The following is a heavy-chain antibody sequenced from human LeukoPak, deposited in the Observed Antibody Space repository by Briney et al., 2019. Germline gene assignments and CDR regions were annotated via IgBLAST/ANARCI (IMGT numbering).Heavy chain of an antibody. CDR3: AKARGRDADYVVGEY. D-gene: IGHD1-26*01. CDR1: GFTFSSYA. J-gene: IGHJ4*02. Sequence: GGSLRLSCAASGFTFSSYAMTWVRQAPGKGLEWVSAISGSGGSTYFADSVKGRFTISRDNSKNTLYLQMNSLRAEDTAVYYCAKARGRDADYVVGEYWGQGILVTVSS. CDR2: ISGSGGST. V-gene: IGHV3-23*01.